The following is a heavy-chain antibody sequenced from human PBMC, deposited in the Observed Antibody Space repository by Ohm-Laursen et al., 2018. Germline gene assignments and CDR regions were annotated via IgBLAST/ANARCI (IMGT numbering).Heavy chain of an antibody. CDR1: GYTFTAYY. V-gene: IGHV1-2*02. J-gene: IGHJ4*02. CDR3: ASTAGPTFFDY. D-gene: IGHD3-16*01. CDR2: INPNSGGT. Sequence: SVKVSCKASGYTFTAYYMHWVRQAPGQGLEWMGWINPNSGGTNYAQKFQDRVTMTRDTSINTAYMELSSLRYNDTAVYYCASTAGPTFFDYWGQGTLVTVSS.